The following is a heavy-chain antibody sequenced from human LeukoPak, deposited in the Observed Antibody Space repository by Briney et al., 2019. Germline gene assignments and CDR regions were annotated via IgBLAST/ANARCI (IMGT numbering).Heavy chain of an antibody. V-gene: IGHV4-34*01. CDR1: GGSLSGYY. Sequence: SETLSLTCAVYGGSLSGYYWSWIPHPPGKGLGWRGEINHSVGTNYTLSLKSRVTISVDTSKNQCSRKLSSVTAADTAVDYCARGGPTYYYDSSGYYFGPQKRPYYFDYWGQGTLVSVSS. CDR2: INHSVGT. D-gene: IGHD3-22*01. CDR3: ARGGPTYYYDSSGYYFGPQKRPYYFDY. J-gene: IGHJ4*02.